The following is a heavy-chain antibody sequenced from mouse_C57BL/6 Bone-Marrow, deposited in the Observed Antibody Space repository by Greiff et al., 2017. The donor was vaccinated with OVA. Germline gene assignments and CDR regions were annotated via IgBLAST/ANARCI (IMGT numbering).Heavy chain of an antibody. D-gene: IGHD2-1*01. CDR1: GYTFTSYG. CDR2: IYPRSGNT. V-gene: IGHV1-81*01. Sequence: QVQLQQSGAELARPGASVKLSCKASGYTFTSYGISWVKQRTGQGLEWIGEIYPRSGNTYYNEKFKGKATLTAAKSSSTAYMELSSLTSEDSAVYFCARRGNYVRYYAMDYWGQGTSVTVSS. J-gene: IGHJ4*01. CDR3: ARRGNYVRYYAMDY.